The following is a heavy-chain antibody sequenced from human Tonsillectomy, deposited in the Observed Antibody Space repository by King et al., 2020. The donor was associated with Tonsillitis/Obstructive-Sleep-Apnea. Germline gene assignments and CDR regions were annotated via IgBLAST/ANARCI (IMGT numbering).Heavy chain of an antibody. CDR3: ATVKEGLAPIYYYYGMDV. V-gene: IGHV3-30*03. J-gene: IGHJ6*02. CDR2: ISSAGSDK. Sequence: VQLVESGGGVVQPGRSLRLSCAASGFSFSSYGMHWVRQAPGKGLEWVAVISSAGSDKYYADSVKCRFTISRDNSRNTLYLQMNSLRVEDTAVYYCATVKEGLAPIYYYYGMDVWGQGTTVTVS. D-gene: IGHD2-21*01. CDR1: GFSFSSYG.